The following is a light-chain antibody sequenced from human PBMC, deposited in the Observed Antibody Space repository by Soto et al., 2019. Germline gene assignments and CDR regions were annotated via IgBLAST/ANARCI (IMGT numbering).Light chain of an antibody. V-gene: IGLV2-14*01. CDR3: SSYTDSSNYV. Sequence: QSALTQPASVSGSPGQSITISCTGTSSDVGGYNYVSWYQQHPGKAPKLIIYEVANRPSGVSNRFSGSQSGNTASLTISGLQAEDEADYYCSSYTDSSNYVFGTGTKLTVL. CDR2: EVA. CDR1: SSDVGGYNY. J-gene: IGLJ1*01.